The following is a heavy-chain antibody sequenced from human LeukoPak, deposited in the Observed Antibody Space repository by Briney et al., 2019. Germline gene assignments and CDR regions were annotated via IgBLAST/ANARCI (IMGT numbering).Heavy chain of an antibody. CDR3: ARGIAVAGNFDY. CDR1: GFSLSTGGMR. D-gene: IGHD6-19*01. J-gene: IGHJ4*02. V-gene: IGHV2-70*04. Sequence: SGPTLVNPTRTLTLTCTFSGFSLSTGGMRVSWIRQPPGKALEWLARIDWDDDKFYSTSLKTRLTISKDTSKNQVVLTMTNMDPVDTATYYCARGIAVAGNFDYWGQGTLVTVSS. CDR2: IDWDDDK.